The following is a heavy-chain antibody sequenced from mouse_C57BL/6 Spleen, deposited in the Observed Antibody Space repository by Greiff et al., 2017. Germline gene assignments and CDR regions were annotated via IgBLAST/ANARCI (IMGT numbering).Heavy chain of an antibody. Sequence: EVMLVESGGGLVKPGGSLKLSCAASGFTFSSYAMSWVRQTPEKRLEWVATISDGGSYTYYPDNVKGRFTNSRDNAKNNLYLQMSHLKSEDTAMYYCARDGTGTRGNFDYWGQGTTLTVSS. CDR3: ARDGTGTRGNFDY. CDR1: GFTFSSYA. J-gene: IGHJ2*01. V-gene: IGHV5-4*01. D-gene: IGHD4-1*01. CDR2: ISDGGSYT.